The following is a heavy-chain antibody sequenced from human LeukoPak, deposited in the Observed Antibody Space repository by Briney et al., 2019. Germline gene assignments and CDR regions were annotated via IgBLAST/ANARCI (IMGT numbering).Heavy chain of an antibody. CDR2: IYYSGST. V-gene: IGHV4-59*01. CDR1: GGSISSYY. D-gene: IGHD3-22*01. Sequence: SETLSLTCTVSGGSISSYYWSWIRQPPGKGLEWIGYIYYSGSTNYNPSLKSRVTISVDTSKNQFSLKLSSVTAADTAVYYCARTYYFDSSGYYHDAFDIWGQGTMVTVSS. CDR3: ARTYYFDSSGYYHDAFDI. J-gene: IGHJ3*02.